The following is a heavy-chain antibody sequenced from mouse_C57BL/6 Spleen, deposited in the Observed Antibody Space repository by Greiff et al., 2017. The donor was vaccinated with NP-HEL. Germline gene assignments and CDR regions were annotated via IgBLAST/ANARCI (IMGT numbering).Heavy chain of an antibody. CDR3: ARSGSNYVGGFDY. CDR1: GYTFTSYW. CDR2: IYPGSGST. V-gene: IGHV1-55*01. Sequence: QVQLQQPGAELVKPGASVKMSCKASGYTFTSYWITWVKQRPGQGLEWIGDIYPGSGSTNYNEKFKSKATLTVDTSSSTAYMQLSSLTSEDSAVYYCARSGSNYVGGFDYWGQGTTLTVSS. D-gene: IGHD2-5*01. J-gene: IGHJ2*01.